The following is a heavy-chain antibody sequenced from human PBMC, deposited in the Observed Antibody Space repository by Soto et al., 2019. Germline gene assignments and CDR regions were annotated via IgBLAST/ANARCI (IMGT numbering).Heavy chain of an antibody. V-gene: IGHV4-39*01. CDR1: GGSISSSSYY. Sequence: SETLSLTCTVSGGSISSSSYYWGWIRQPPGKGLEWIGSIYYSGSTYYNPSLKSRVTISVDTSKNQFSLKLSSVTAADTAVYYCASRSGRIIQKSIAARPPDYWGQGTLVTVSS. CDR2: IYYSGST. CDR3: ASRSGRIIQKSIAARPPDY. D-gene: IGHD6-6*01. J-gene: IGHJ4*02.